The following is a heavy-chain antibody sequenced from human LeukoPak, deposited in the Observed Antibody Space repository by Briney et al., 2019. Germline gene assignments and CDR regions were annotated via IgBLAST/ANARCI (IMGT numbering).Heavy chain of an antibody. J-gene: IGHJ4*02. Sequence: SVKVSCKASGGTFSSYAISWVRQAPGQGLEWMGGIIPIFGTANYAQKFQGRVTITADESTSTAYMELSSLRSEDTAVYYCARSVIERGLLDYWGQGTLVTVSS. CDR1: GGTFSSYA. D-gene: IGHD2-21*01. CDR2: IIPIFGTA. CDR3: ARSVIERGLLDY. V-gene: IGHV1-69*13.